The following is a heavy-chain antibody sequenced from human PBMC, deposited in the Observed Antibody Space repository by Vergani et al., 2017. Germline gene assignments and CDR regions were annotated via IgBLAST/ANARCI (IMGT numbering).Heavy chain of an antibody. CDR3: AIVNTETNGHLYYYYYMDV. V-gene: IGHV4-34*01. CDR1: GGSFTSYH. J-gene: IGHJ6*03. CDR2: IDHTGRP. Sequence: QVQLQQWGGGLLKPSETLSLTCVVNGGSFTSYHWTWIRQSPGEGLEWVGDIDHTGRPDYNPPLKSRLTMSVDKSRNQFSLTLNSVTATDTAIYFCAIVNTETNGHLYYYYYMDVWGEGSAVTIS. D-gene: IGHD4-11*01.